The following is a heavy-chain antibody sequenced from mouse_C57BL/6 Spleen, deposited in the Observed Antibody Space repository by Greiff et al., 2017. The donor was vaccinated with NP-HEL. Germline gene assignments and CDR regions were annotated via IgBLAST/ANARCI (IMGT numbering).Heavy chain of an antibody. J-gene: IGHJ3*01. CDR2: IDPEDGET. CDR1: GFNIKDYY. CDR3: AYDYDSFAY. Sequence: EVQRVESGAELVKPGASVKLSCTASGFNIKDYYMHWVKQRTEQGLEWIGRIDPEDGETKYAQKFPGKATITADTSSNTAYLQLSSLTSEDTAVYYCAYDYDSFAYWGQGTLVTVSA. V-gene: IGHV14-2*01. D-gene: IGHD2-4*01.